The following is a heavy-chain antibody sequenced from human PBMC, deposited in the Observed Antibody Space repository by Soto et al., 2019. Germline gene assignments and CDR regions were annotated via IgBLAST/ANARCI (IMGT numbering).Heavy chain of an antibody. CDR3: ARGRGSGHLYD. CDR1: GYSISSGHY. J-gene: IGHJ4*02. CDR2: IYHSGGT. Sequence: KPSETLSLTCVGSGYSISSGHYWGWIRQPPGKGLEWIGNIYHSGGTNYNPSLKSRVTLSVDTSKNQFSLKMSSVTAADTAVYYCARGRGSGHLYDWGQGTLVTVSS. V-gene: IGHV4-38-2*01. D-gene: IGHD3-10*01.